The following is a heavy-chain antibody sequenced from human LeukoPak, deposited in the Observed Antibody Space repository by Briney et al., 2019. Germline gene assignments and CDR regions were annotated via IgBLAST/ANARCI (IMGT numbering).Heavy chain of an antibody. J-gene: IGHJ4*02. V-gene: IGHV3-74*01. CDR3: VSFYETY. D-gene: IGHD2/OR15-2a*01. CDR1: GLTFSSYW. CDR2: INSAGRTT. Sequence: GGSLRLSCAASGLTFSSYWMHWVRQAPGKGLVWVSRINSAGRTTTYADSVKGRFTISRDNAKNTVYLQMNSLRAEDTAVYYCVSFYETYWGRGTLVTVSS.